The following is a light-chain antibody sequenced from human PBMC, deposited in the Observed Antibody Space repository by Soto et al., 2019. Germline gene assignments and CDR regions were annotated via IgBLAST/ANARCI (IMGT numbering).Light chain of an antibody. V-gene: IGLV1-40*01. CDR1: SSNIGAGYG. CDR3: QSYDSSLSGSDV. CDR2: GNS. Sequence: QAVVTQPPSVSGAPGQRVTISCTGSSSNIGAGYGVHWYQQLPGTAPKLLIYGNSNRPSGVPDRFSGSKSGTSASLAITGLQAEDEADYYCQSYDSSLSGSDVFGTGTKLTVL. J-gene: IGLJ1*01.